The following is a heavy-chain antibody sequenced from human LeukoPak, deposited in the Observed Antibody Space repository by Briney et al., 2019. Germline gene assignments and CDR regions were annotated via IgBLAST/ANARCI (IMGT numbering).Heavy chain of an antibody. J-gene: IGHJ4*02. V-gene: IGHV3-30*04. D-gene: IGHD6-13*01. CDR2: ISDDGTNK. Sequence: GGSLRLSCATSGFTFSSHAMHWVRQAPGRGLEWVAVISDDGTNKYYADSVKGRFTISRDNSKNTLYLQMNSLRAEDTAVYYCARADIAAAGCFDYWGQGTLVTVSS. CDR3: ARADIAAAGCFDY. CDR1: GFTFSSHA.